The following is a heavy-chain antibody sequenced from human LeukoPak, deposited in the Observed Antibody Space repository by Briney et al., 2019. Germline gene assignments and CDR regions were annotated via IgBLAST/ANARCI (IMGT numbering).Heavy chain of an antibody. CDR3: AREMAV. D-gene: IGHD2-8*01. Sequence: PGGSLRLSCAASRFTISSNYMTWVRQAPGKGLEWVANIKQDGSEKYYVDSVKGRFTISRDNAKNSLYLQMNSLRAEDTAVYYCAREMAVWGQGALVTVSS. V-gene: IGHV3-7*01. CDR1: RFTISSNY. J-gene: IGHJ4*02. CDR2: IKQDGSEK.